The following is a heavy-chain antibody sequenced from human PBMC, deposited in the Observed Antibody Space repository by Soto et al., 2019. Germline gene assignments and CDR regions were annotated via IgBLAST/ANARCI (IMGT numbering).Heavy chain of an antibody. CDR2: INHSGST. J-gene: IGHJ4*02. V-gene: IGHV4-34*01. CDR3: ASRRNCGGDCYSDY. Sequence: SETLSLTCAVYGGSFSGYYWSWIRQPPGKGLEWIGEINHSGSTNYNPSLKSRVTISVDTSKNQFSLKLSSVTAADTAVYYCASRRNCGGDCYSDYWGQGTLVTVSS. CDR1: GGSFSGYY. D-gene: IGHD2-21*02.